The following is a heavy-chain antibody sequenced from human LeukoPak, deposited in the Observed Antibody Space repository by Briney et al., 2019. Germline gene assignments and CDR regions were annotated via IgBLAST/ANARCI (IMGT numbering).Heavy chain of an antibody. CDR3: ARGLRGPLGYFDL. CDR1: GGSISSYY. J-gene: IGHJ2*01. D-gene: IGHD3-10*01. Sequence: PSEPLSLTCTVSGGSISSYYWSWIRQPPGKGLEWIGYIYYSGSTNYNPSLKSRVTISVDTSKNQFSLKLSSVTAADTAVYYCARGLRGPLGYFDLWGRGTLVTVSS. V-gene: IGHV4-59*01. CDR2: IYYSGST.